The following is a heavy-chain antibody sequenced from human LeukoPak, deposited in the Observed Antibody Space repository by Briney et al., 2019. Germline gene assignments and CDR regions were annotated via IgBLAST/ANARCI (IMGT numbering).Heavy chain of an antibody. CDR3: ARDSLVRGGIDAFDL. D-gene: IGHD3-10*01. CDR2: IYADGST. Sequence: PSETLSLTCTVSGGSISSYYWSWIRQPPGRGLEWVSVIYADGSTYYADSVKGRFTISRDNSKNTVSLQMNSLRVEDTAVYYCARDSLVRGGIDAFDLWGQGTMVTVSS. CDR1: GGSISSYY. V-gene: IGHV3-53*01. J-gene: IGHJ3*01.